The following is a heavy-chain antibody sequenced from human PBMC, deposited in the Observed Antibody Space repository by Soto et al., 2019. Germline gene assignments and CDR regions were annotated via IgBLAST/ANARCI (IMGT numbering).Heavy chain of an antibody. CDR2: ISGSGGST. J-gene: IGHJ6*03. D-gene: IGHD3-10*01. CDR3: AKGYYYGSGSYWFDYYYMDV. V-gene: IGHV3-23*01. CDR1: GFTFSSYA. Sequence: GGSLRLSCAASGFTFSSYAMSWVRQAPGKGLEWVSAISGSGGSTYYADSVKGRFTISRDNSKNTLYLQMNSLRAEDTAVYYCAKGYYYGSGSYWFDYYYMDVWGKGTTVTVSS.